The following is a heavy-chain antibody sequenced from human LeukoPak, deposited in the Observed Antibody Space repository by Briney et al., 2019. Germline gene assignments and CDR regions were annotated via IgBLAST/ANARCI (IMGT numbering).Heavy chain of an antibody. CDR2: ITSSDGGT. CDR3: ARDADYYDSSGYYFDY. CDR1: GFDFRNFA. D-gene: IGHD3-22*01. J-gene: IGHJ4*02. V-gene: IGHV3-23*01. Sequence: RSGGSLRLSCAASGFDFRNFAMSWVRRAPGKRLEWVSAITSSDGGTHYADSVKGRFTISRDNSKNTLYLQMNSLRAEDTAVYYCARDADYYDSSGYYFDYWGQGTLVTVSS.